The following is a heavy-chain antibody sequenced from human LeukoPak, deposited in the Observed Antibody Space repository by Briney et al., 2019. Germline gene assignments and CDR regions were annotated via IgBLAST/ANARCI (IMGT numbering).Heavy chain of an antibody. Sequence: SVKVSCKASGGTFSSYAISWVRQAPGQGLEWMGGIIPIFGTANYAQKFQGRVTITTDESTSTAYMELSSLRSEDTAVYYCASNVGIFSNYRDYWGQGTLVTVSS. J-gene: IGHJ4*02. CDR2: IIPIFGTA. CDR1: GGTFSSYA. CDR3: ASNVGIFSNYRDY. V-gene: IGHV1-69*05. D-gene: IGHD4-11*01.